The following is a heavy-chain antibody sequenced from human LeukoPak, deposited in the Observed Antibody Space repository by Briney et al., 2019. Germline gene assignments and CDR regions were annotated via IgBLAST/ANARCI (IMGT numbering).Heavy chain of an antibody. CDR1: GFTFSSYR. V-gene: IGHV3-21*01. CDR2: ISSSSDYI. D-gene: IGHD4-11*01. J-gene: IGHJ6*02. CDR3: ARDIFYSNGYYGMDV. Sequence: GGSLRLSCAASGFTFSSYRMNWVRQAPGKGLEWVSSISSSSDYIYYGRFTISKDNAKNSLYLQMNSLRAEDTAVYYCARDIFYSNGYYGMDVWGQGTTVTVSS.